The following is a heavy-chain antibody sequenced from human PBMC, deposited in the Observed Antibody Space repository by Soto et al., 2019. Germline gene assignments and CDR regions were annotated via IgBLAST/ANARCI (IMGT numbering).Heavy chain of an antibody. Sequence: SGPTLVNPTETLTLTCTVSGFSLSNARMGVSWIRQPPGKALEWLAHIFSNDGKSYSTSLKSRLTISKDTSKSQVVLTMTNMDPVDTATYYCARIEGDPGGLYGMDVWGQGTTVTVSS. J-gene: IGHJ6*02. V-gene: IGHV2-26*01. D-gene: IGHD1-26*01. CDR1: GFSLSNARMG. CDR3: ARIEGDPGGLYGMDV. CDR2: IFSNDGK.